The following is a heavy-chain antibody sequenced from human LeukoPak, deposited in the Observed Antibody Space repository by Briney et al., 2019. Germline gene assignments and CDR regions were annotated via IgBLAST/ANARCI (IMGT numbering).Heavy chain of an antibody. J-gene: IGHJ5*02. Sequence: SVKVSCKASGGTFSSYAISWVRQAPGLGLEWMGGIIPIFDTVDYTQRFQVRVTITADESTSTAYMELSSLRSEDTAVYYCARGFYGDYRGNWFDPWGQGTLVTVSS. V-gene: IGHV1-69*13. CDR3: ARGFYGDYRGNWFDP. D-gene: IGHD4-17*01. CDR2: IIPIFDTV. CDR1: GGTFSSYA.